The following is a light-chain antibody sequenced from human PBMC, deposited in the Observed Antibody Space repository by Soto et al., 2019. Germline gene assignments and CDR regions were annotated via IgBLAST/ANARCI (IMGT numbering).Light chain of an antibody. V-gene: IGLV3-21*04. CDR2: YDS. CDR1: NIGSET. Sequence: SYELTQPTSVSVAPGQTARIPCGGNNIGSETVLWYQQKPGQAPVLVIYYDSDRPSGNPERYSGSNAGNTATLTISRVEAGDEADYYCQVWDSSTVHPLVVFGGGTKLTVL. J-gene: IGLJ2*01. CDR3: QVWDSSTVHPLVV.